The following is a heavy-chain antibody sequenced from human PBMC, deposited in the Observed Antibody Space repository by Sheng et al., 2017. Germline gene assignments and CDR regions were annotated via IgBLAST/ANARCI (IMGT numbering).Heavy chain of an antibody. V-gene: IGHV3-49*04. J-gene: IGHJ4*02. CDR1: GFSFGDYG. CDR2: IRKKGLGGTT. D-gene: IGHD3-22*01. Sequence: EVQLVESGGGLVQPGWSLRLSCTTSGFSFGDYGMSWVRQAPGKGLEWVGFIRKKGLGGTTEYAASVKGRFTISRDDSRSMAYLEMNSLKTEDTAVYYCTRGDYYDSDGYYFLFDYWGRGTLVTVSS. CDR3: TRGDYYDSDGYYFLFDY.